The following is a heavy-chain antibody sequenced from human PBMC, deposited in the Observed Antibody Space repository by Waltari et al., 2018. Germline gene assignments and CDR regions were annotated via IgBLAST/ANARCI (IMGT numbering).Heavy chain of an antibody. V-gene: IGHV3-74*01. J-gene: IGHJ4*02. CDR3: ARGADL. D-gene: IGHD3-3*01. Sequence: EVQLVESGGGLVQPGGSLSPSLPAPGFTLSGTWLHWVRQVPGKGLVWVSRISGDGSTINYADSVKGRFTISRDTAKNTLYLQMNSLRAEDTAVYYCARGADLRGQGILVTVSS. CDR2: ISGDGSTI. CDR1: GFTLSGTW.